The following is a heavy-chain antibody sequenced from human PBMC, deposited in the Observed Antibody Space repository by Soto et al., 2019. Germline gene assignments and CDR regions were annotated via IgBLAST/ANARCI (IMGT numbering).Heavy chain of an antibody. D-gene: IGHD1-26*01. Sequence: PSETLSLTSTVSGGSVSSGSYYWSWIRQPPGKGLEWIGYIYYSGSTNYNPSLKSRVTISVDTSKNQFSLKLSSVTAADTAVYYCARRWGPTFDFWGQGTLVTVS. CDR1: GGSVSSGSYY. CDR2: IYYSGST. J-gene: IGHJ4*02. CDR3: ARRWGPTFDF. V-gene: IGHV4-61*01.